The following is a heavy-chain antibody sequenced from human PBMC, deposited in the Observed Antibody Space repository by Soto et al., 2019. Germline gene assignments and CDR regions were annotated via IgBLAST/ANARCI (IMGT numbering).Heavy chain of an antibody. CDR1: GFTFSSYG. V-gene: IGHV3-33*01. D-gene: IGHD2-21*02. J-gene: IGHJ4*02. Sequence: QVQLVESGGGVVQPGRSLRLSCAASGFTFSSYGMHWVRQARGKGLEWVAVIWYDGSNKYYADSVKGRFTISRDNSKNTLYLQMNSLRAEDTAVYYCARELAYCGGDCYAPLGYWGQGTLVTVSS. CDR2: IWYDGSNK. CDR3: ARELAYCGGDCYAPLGY.